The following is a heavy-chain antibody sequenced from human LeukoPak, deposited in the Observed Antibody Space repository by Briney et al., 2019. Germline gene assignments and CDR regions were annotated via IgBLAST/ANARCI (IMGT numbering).Heavy chain of an antibody. Sequence: PGGSLRLSCEASEFTFSSYWMHWVRQALGKGLVWVSRIDTDGTSAAYADSVKGRFSISRDNAKNTLYLQMDSLRAEDTAVYYCVRLGGSSSVDHWGQGTLVTVSS. CDR3: VRLGGSSSVDH. D-gene: IGHD6-13*01. CDR1: EFTFSSYW. V-gene: IGHV3-74*01. J-gene: IGHJ4*02. CDR2: IDTDGTSA.